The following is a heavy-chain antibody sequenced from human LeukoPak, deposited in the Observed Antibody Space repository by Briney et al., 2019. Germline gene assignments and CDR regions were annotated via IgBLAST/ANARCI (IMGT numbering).Heavy chain of an antibody. V-gene: IGHV3-23*01. CDR2: ISGSGVST. Sequence: GGSLRLSCAASGFRFSSYAMSWVRQAPGKGLEWVSAISGSGVSTYYADSVKGRFTVSRDNSKNTLYLQMSSLRAEDTAVYYCAKDHSSGCPDYWGQGTLVTVSS. CDR3: AKDHSSGCPDY. CDR1: GFRFSSYA. J-gene: IGHJ4*02. D-gene: IGHD6-19*01.